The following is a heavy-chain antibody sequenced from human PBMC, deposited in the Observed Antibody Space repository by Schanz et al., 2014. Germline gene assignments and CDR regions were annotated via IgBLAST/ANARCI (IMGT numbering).Heavy chain of an antibody. V-gene: IGHV3-11*01. CDR1: GFPFSDYF. D-gene: IGHD3-10*01. CDR3: AKYRGYYRVSGSYRELEY. Sequence: VQLVDSGGGLVKPGGSLRLSCTASGFPFSDYFMAWIRQPPGRGLEWVSYIGNGGVTIYYADSVKGRFTISRGNSKNSLYLQMNSLRAEDTAVYYCAKYRGYYRVSGSYRELEYWGQGTLVTVSS. J-gene: IGHJ4*02. CDR2: IGNGGVTI.